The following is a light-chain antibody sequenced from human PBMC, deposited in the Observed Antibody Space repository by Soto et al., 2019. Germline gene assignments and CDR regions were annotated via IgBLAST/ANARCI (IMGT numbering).Light chain of an antibody. V-gene: IGLV2-8*01. J-gene: IGLJ2*01. CDR3: SSYAGNNIV. CDR2: EVS. Sequence: QSVLTQPPSASGSPGQSVTISCTGTSSDVGGYDYVSWYQHHPGKAPKLMIYEVSKRPSGVPDRFSGSKSGNTASLTVSGLQAEDEADYYCSSYAGNNIVFGGGTKVTVL. CDR1: SSDVGGYDY.